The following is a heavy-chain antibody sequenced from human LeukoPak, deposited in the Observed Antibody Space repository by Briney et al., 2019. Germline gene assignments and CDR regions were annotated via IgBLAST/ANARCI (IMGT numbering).Heavy chain of an antibody. CDR1: GFSFSDYT. CDR2: ISSTSTYI. CDR3: ASLYGGNLDTDY. D-gene: IGHD4-23*01. Sequence: GGSLRLSCAASGFSFSDYTMNWVRQAPGKGLEWVSSISSTSTYIYYADSVKGRFTISRDNAKNSLFLQMNSLRAEDTAVYYCASLYGGNLDTDYWGQGTLVTVSS. J-gene: IGHJ4*02. V-gene: IGHV3-21*01.